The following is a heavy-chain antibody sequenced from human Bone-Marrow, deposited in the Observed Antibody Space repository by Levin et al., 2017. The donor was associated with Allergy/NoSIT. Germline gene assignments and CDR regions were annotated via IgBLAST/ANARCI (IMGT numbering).Heavy chain of an antibody. D-gene: IGHD6-19*01. CDR1: GFTFSTYA. Sequence: GGSLRLSCAASGFTFSTYAMSWVRQAPGKGLEWVSSISKTGINTHYADSVKGRFIISSDNSKNTLYLQMNRLRAEDTAIYFCAKDALITMAGGFYQYHGMDVWGQGTTVTVSS. J-gene: IGHJ6*02. CDR3: AKDALITMAGGFYQYHGMDV. CDR2: ISKTGINT. V-gene: IGHV3-23*01.